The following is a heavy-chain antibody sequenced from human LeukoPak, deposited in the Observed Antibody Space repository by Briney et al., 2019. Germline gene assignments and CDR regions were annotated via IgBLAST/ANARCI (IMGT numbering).Heavy chain of an antibody. CDR3: ARAVDYRNYFDY. Sequence: SETLSLTCAVSGDSMTRGGYYWSWVRQHPGKGLEWVGFIYHSGTTFYTPSLESRATISVDTSQNQFSLKLTSVTAADTAVYYCARAVDYRNYFDYWGQGTLVTVSS. CDR2: IYHSGTT. J-gene: IGHJ4*02. CDR1: GDSMTRGGYY. V-gene: IGHV4-31*11. D-gene: IGHD4-11*01.